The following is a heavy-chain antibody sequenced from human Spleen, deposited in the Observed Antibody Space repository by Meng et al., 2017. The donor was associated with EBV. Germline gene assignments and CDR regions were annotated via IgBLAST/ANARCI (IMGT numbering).Heavy chain of an antibody. J-gene: IGHJ4*02. D-gene: IGHD2-15*01. CDR2: IYWDDDK. CDR1: GFSLSTSGVG. Sequence: QVPFDECGPMLVKPTQSPTLACPLSGFSLSTSGVGLGLIRQPPGKALEWLALIYWDDDKRYRPSLKSRLTITKDTSKNQVVLTMTNMDPVDTATYYCARHLSRLGSVPFNSWGQGTLVTVSS. V-gene: IGHV2-5*09. CDR3: ARHLSRLGSVPFNS.